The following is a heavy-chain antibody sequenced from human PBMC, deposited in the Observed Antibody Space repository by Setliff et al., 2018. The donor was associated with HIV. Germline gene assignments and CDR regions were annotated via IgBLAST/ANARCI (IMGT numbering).Heavy chain of an antibody. D-gene: IGHD6-19*01. CDR3: ARLGSGWSDSYYYAMDI. J-gene: IGHJ6*02. Sequence: SVKVSCKASGFTFTSSAMQWVRQARGQRLEWIGWIVVGSGNTNYAQKFQGRVTMTRDTSTSTVYMELSSLRSEDTAVYFCARLGSGWSDSYYYAMDIWGQGTTVTV. V-gene: IGHV1-58*02. CDR1: GFTFTSSA. CDR2: IVVGSGNT.